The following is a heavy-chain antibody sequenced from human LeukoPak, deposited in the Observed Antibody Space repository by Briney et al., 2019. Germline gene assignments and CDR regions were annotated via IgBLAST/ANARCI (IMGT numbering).Heavy chain of an antibody. CDR2: IYHSGST. CDR3: ARSTGGSYYGIGAFDI. J-gene: IGHJ3*02. V-gene: IGHV4-38-2*02. D-gene: IGHD1-26*01. CDR1: GYSISSGYY. Sequence: SETLSLTCTVSGYSISSGYYWGWIRQPPGKGLEWIGSIYHSGSTYYNPSLKSRVTISVDTSKNQFSLKLSSVTAADTAVYYCARSTGGSYYGIGAFDIWGQGTMVTVSS.